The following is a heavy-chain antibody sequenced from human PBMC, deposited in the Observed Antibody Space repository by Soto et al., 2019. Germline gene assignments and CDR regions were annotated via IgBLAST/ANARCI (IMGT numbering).Heavy chain of an antibody. CDR2: IYPGDSDT. CDR1: GYSFTTSW. J-gene: IGHJ4*02. D-gene: IGHD1-26*01. CDR3: ARRSSTALDY. Sequence: PGESLKISCRGPGYSFTTSWIGGVGQMPGKGLEWMGIIYPGDSDTRYSPSFQGQVTISAEKSISTAYLQWSSLKASDTAMYYCARRSSTALDYWGQGTLVTVSS. V-gene: IGHV5-51*01.